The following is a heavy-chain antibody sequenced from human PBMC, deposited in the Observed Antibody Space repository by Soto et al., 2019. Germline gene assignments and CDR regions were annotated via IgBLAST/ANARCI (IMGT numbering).Heavy chain of an antibody. J-gene: IGHJ5*02. D-gene: IGHD6-6*01. CDR2: IYYSGST. V-gene: IGHV4-39*01. CDR1: CGSIISSSYY. Sequence: SETLSLTCIFSCGSIISSSYYWGWIRQPPGKGLEWIGSIYYSGSTYYNPSLKSRVAISVDTSKNQFSLKLSSVTAADTAVFYCARHRARNWFDPWGQGTLVTVSS. CDR3: ARHRARNWFDP.